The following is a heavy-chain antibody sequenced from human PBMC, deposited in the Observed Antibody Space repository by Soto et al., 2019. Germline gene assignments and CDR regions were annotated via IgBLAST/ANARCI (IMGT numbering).Heavy chain of an antibody. CDR2: VIPAFNTS. V-gene: IGHV1-69*13. J-gene: IGHJ4*02. Sequence: ASVKVSCKASGGAFGRYSVSWVRQAPGQGLEWIGGVIPAFNTSNYSLKFQGRVAIFADLSTSTVFMELRSLRSEDTALYYCARGDEMTAVTIFEYWGQGALVTVSS. CDR1: GGAFGRYS. CDR3: ARGDEMTAVTIFEY. D-gene: IGHD4-17*01.